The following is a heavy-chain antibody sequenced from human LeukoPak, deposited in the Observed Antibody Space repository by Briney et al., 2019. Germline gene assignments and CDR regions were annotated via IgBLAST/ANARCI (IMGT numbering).Heavy chain of an antibody. CDR2: IYYSGST. D-gene: IGHD7-27*01. J-gene: IGHJ3*02. CDR3: ARERTLSGLPWGFDI. CDR1: GGSISSGDYY. V-gene: IGHV4-30-4*01. Sequence: SETLSLTCTVSGGSISSGDYYWSWIRQPPGKGLEWIGYIYYSGSTYYNPSLKSRVTISVDTSKNQFSLKLSSVTAADTAVYYCARERTLSGLPWGFDIWGQGTVVTVSS.